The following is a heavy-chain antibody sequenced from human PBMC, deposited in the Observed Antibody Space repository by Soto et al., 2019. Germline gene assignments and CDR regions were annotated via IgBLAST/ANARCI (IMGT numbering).Heavy chain of an antibody. Sequence: SETLSLTCTVSGGSISSYYWSWIRQPPGKGLEWIGYIYYSGSTNYNPSLKSRVTISVDTSKNQFSLKLSSVTAADTAVYYCARDGRYGDYKDYYYGMDVWGQGTTVTV. CDR3: ARDGRYGDYKDYYYGMDV. D-gene: IGHD4-17*01. J-gene: IGHJ6*02. CDR1: GGSISSYY. V-gene: IGHV4-59*01. CDR2: IYYSGST.